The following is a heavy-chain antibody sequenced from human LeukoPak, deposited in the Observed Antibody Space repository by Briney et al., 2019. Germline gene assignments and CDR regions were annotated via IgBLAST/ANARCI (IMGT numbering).Heavy chain of an antibody. J-gene: IGHJ4*02. CDR1: GYTFTGYY. CDR3: AIARVTMIVVVTLRY. V-gene: IGHV1-2*06. D-gene: IGHD3-22*01. Sequence: ASVKDSCKSSGYTFTGYYMHWVRQAPGQGLEWMGRINPNSGGTNYAQKFQGRVTMTRDTSISTAYMELSRLRSDDTAVYYCAIARVTMIVVVTLRYWGQGTLVTVSS. CDR2: INPNSGGT.